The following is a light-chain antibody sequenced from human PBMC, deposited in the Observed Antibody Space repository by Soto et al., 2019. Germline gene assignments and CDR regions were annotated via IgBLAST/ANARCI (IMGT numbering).Light chain of an antibody. CDR2: EVT. CDR1: TSDVGGYNY. J-gene: IGLJ1*01. V-gene: IGLV2-14*01. Sequence: QSVLTQPASVSGSLGQSITISCTGTTSDVGGYNYVSWYQQHPGKAPILMIYEVTNRPSGVSNRFSGSKSGNTASLTISGLRVEDEAEYYCGSYTGSITYVFGTGTKVTVL. CDR3: GSYTGSITYV.